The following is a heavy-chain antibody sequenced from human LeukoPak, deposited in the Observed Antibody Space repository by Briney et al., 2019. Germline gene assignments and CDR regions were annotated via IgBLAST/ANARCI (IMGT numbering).Heavy chain of an antibody. V-gene: IGHV1-24*01. CDR1: GYTFTEFY. D-gene: IGHD3-10*01. Sequence: ASAKVSCKVSGYTFTEFYMHWVRQAPGKGLEWMGGFDPEDGDIFYAQKLQGRVTMTEDTSSDTAYMELSSLRSEDTAVYYCAAGRESGRQSGYYYCYKVVGGKKATVTVFS. J-gene: IGHJ6*03. CDR2: FDPEDGDI. CDR3: AAGRESGRQSGYYYCYKVV.